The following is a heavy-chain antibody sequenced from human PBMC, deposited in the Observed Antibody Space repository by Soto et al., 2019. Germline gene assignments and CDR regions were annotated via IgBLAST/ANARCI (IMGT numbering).Heavy chain of an antibody. CDR3: ARDSRVSGYRYGHDPNWFDT. Sequence: SQTLSLTCAISGDSVSSNSAAWNWIRQSPSRGLEWLGRTYYRSKWYNDYAVSVKSRITINPDTSKNQFSLQLNSVTPEDTAVYYCARDSRVSGYRYGHDPNWFDTWGQGTLVTVSS. CDR1: GDSVSSNSAA. J-gene: IGHJ5*02. CDR2: TYYRSKWYN. D-gene: IGHD5-18*01. V-gene: IGHV6-1*01.